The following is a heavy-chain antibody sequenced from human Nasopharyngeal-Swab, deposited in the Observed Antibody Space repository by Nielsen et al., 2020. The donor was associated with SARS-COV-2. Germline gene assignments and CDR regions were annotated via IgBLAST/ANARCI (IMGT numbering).Heavy chain of an antibody. CDR2: ISYDGSKK. D-gene: IGHD6-13*01. Sequence: GESLKISCAASGFTFSSYAMHWVRQAPGKGLEWVAVISYDGSKKYYADSVKGRFTISRDNSKNTLYLQMNSLRAEDTAVYYCARDQGCSWYTYYYYGMDVWGQGTTVTVSS. CDR3: ARDQGCSWYTYYYYGMDV. V-gene: IGHV3-30-3*01. CDR1: GFTFSSYA. J-gene: IGHJ6*02.